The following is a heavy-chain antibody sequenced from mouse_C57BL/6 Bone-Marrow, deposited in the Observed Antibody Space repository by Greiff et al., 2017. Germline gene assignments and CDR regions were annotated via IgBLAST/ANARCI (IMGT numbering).Heavy chain of an antibody. V-gene: IGHV1-64*01. CDR2: IHPNSGST. Sequence: QVQLQQPGAELVKPGASVKLSCKASGYTFTSYWMHWVKQRPGQGLEWIGMIHPNSGSTNYNEKFKSKATLTVDKSSSTAYMQLSSLTSEDSAVYYCARENYGYYGFAYWGQGTLVTVSA. CDR3: ARENYGYYGFAY. D-gene: IGHD2-3*01. CDR1: GYTFTSYW. J-gene: IGHJ3*01.